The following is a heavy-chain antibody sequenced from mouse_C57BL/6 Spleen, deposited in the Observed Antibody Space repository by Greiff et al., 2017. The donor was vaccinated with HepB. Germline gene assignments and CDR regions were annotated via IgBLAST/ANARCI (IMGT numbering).Heavy chain of an antibody. J-gene: IGHJ1*03. Sequence: EVQLVESEGGLVQPGSSMKLSCTASGFTFSDYYMAWVRQVPEKGLEWVANINYDGSSTYYLDSLKSRFIISRDNAKNILYLQMSSLKSEDTATYYCARGDGYYEGYFDVWGTGTTVTVSS. CDR2: INYDGSST. V-gene: IGHV5-16*01. CDR1: GFTFSDYY. CDR3: ARGDGYYEGYFDV. D-gene: IGHD2-3*01.